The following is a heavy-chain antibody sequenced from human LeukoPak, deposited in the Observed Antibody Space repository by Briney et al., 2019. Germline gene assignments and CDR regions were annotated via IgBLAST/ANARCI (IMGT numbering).Heavy chain of an antibody. CDR1: GFTFSTYA. D-gene: IGHD2-15*01. CDR2: ISSNGGST. J-gene: IGHJ3*02. CDR3: ARACSGGSCYDDAFDI. V-gene: IGHV3-64*01. Sequence: GGSLRLSCEASGFTFSTYAIHWVRQAPGKGLEYVSSISSNGGSTYYANSVKGRFTVSRDNSKNTLYLQMGSLRAEDMAVYYCARACSGGSCYDDAFDIWGQGTMVTVSS.